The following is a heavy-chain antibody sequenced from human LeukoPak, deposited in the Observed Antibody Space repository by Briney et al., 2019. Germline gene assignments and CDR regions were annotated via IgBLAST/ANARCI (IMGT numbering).Heavy chain of an antibody. CDR1: GGSFSGYY. CDR3: AGRPVKGFDWFDP. Sequence: SETLSRTCAAYGGSFSGYYWSWIRQPPGKGLEWIGEINHSGSTNYNPSLKSRVTISVDTSKNQFSLKLSSVTAADTAVYYCAGRPVKGFDWFDPWGQGTLVTVSS. D-gene: IGHD4-17*01. V-gene: IGHV4-34*01. CDR2: INHSGST. J-gene: IGHJ5*02.